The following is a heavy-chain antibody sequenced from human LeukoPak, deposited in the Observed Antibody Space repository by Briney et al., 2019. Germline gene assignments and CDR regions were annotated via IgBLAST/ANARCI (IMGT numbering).Heavy chain of an antibody. CDR2: IYYSGST. J-gene: IGHJ6*03. CDR3: ARVGPTQGNYYYYYMDV. CDR1: GGSISSYF. D-gene: IGHD1-26*01. V-gene: IGHV4-59*01. Sequence: SETLSLTCTVSGGSISSYFWSWIRQPPGKGLEWIGYIYYSGSTNYNPSLKSRVTISVDTSKNQFSLKLSSVTAADTAFYYCARVGPTQGNYYYYYMDVWGKGTTVTISS.